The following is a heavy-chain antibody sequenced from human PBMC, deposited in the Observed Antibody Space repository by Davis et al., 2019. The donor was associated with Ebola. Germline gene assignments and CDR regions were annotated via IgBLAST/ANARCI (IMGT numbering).Heavy chain of an antibody. V-gene: IGHV1-3*01. Sequence: ASVKVSCKASGYTFTSYGISWVRQAPGQGLEWMGWINAGNGNTKYSQKFQGRVTITRDTSASTAYMELSSLRSEDTAVYYCARDTTYSSGSDIWGQGTMVTVSS. CDR1: GYTFTSYG. D-gene: IGHD6-19*01. J-gene: IGHJ3*02. CDR2: INAGNGNT. CDR3: ARDTTYSSGSDI.